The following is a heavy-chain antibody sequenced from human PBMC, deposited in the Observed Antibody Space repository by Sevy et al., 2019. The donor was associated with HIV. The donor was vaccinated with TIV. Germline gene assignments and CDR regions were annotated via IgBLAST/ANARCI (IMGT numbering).Heavy chain of an antibody. CDR2: IRSKAYGGTT. J-gene: IGHJ6*02. CDR3: TRDGAYCGGDCYYYYGMDV. CDR1: GFTFGDYA. Sequence: GGSLRLSCTASGFTFGDYAMSWFRQAPGKGLEWVGFIRSKAYGGTTEYAASVKGRFTISRDDSKSIAYLQMNSLKTGDTAVYYCTRDGAYCGGDCYYYYGMDVWGQGTTVTVSS. V-gene: IGHV3-49*03. D-gene: IGHD2-21*02.